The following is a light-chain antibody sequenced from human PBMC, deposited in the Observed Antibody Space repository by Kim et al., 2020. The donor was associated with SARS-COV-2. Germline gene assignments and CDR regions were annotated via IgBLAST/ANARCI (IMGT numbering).Light chain of an antibody. CDR2: GAS. CDR3: QQRSNRLT. J-gene: IGKJ5*01. Sequence: EIVLTQSPATLSLSPGEGATLSYRASESVGTFLAWYQHKPGQAPRLLIYGASKRATDIPPRFRGSGSGTDFTLTISSLEPEDFALYYCQQRSNRLTFGQGTRLEIK. CDR1: ESVGTF. V-gene: IGKV3-11*01.